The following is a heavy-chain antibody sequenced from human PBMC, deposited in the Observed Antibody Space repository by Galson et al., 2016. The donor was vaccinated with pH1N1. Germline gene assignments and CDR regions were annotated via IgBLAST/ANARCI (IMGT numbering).Heavy chain of an antibody. J-gene: IGHJ4*02. CDR3: ARSGGNSEWGYYFDH. D-gene: IGHD4-23*01. CDR1: GFTFSDYY. CDR2: ISRSGSII. V-gene: IGHV3-11*04. Sequence: SLRLSCAASGFTFSDYYMSWIRQAPGKGLEWVSYISRSGSIIYYTDSVKGRFTISRDNAKNSLYLQMNSLRAEDTAGYYCARSGGNSEWGYYFDHWGQGTLVTVSS.